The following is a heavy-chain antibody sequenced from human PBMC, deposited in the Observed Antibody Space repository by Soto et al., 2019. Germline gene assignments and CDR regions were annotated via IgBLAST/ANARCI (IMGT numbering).Heavy chain of an antibody. CDR1: GGSISSYY. CDR2: IYYSGST. Sequence: PSETLSLTCTVSGGSISSYYWSWIRQPPGKGLEWIGYIYYSGSTNYNPSLKSRVTISVDTSKNQFSLQLSSVTAADTAVYYCARKEYGDGLDFCGQGTTVTVSS. V-gene: IGHV4-59*01. J-gene: IGHJ6*02. CDR3: ARKEYGDGLDF. D-gene: IGHD2-2*01.